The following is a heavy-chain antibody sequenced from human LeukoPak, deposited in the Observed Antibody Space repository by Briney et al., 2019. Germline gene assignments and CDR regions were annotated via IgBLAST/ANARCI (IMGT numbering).Heavy chain of an antibody. V-gene: IGHV4-59*01. CDR1: GGSISSYY. D-gene: IGHD2-15*01. CDR2: IYYSGST. Sequence: PSETLSLTCTVSGGSISSYYWSWIRQPPGKGLEWIGYIYYSGSTNYNPSLKSRVTISVDTSKNQLSLKLSSVTAADTAVYYCARGGGETYCSGGSCYEGGYFDYWGQGTLVTVSS. J-gene: IGHJ4*02. CDR3: ARGGGETYCSGGSCYEGGYFDY.